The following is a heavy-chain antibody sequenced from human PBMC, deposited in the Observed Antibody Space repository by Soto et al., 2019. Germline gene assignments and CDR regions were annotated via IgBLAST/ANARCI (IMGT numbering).Heavy chain of an antibody. D-gene: IGHD3-10*01. CDR1: GGSIGGHY. Sequence: SSETLSLTCTVSGGSIGGHYWSRIRQPAGKGVEWIGRIHFSGTANYSPSLQSRVSMSIDASKSQFSLNIHPVPAADTAVYFCGSSTRGAAPFDYWGLGTLVTVYS. CDR3: GSSTRGAAPFDY. V-gene: IGHV4-4*07. J-gene: IGHJ4*02. CDR2: IHFSGTA.